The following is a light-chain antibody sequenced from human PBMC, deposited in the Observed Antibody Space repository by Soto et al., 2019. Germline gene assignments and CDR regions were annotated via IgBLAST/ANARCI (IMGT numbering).Light chain of an antibody. CDR2: DAS. CDR3: QQYNSYSPET. J-gene: IGKJ1*01. V-gene: IGKV1-5*01. CDR1: QSIRRW. Sequence: DIQMTQSPSMLSASVGDRVTIACRASQSIRRWLAWYQQKPGKAPKLLIFDASTLESGVPSRFSGRGSETEFTLTISSLQPDDFATYYCQQYNSYSPETFGQGTKVEI.